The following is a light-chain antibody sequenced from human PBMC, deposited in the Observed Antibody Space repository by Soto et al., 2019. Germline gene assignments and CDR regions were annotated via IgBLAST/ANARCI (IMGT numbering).Light chain of an antibody. CDR1: QSVSSY. J-gene: IGKJ4*01. Sequence: EIVLTQSPATLSLSPGERATLSCRASQSVSSYLAWYQQKPGQAPRLLIYDASNRATGIPARFSGSGSGTDFTLTISSLEPEEFAVYYCQQRSNWPLALTFGGGTMVEIK. CDR3: QQRSNWPLALT. CDR2: DAS. V-gene: IGKV3-11*01.